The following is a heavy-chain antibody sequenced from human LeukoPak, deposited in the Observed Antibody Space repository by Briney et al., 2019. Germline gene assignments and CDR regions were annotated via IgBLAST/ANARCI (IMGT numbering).Heavy chain of an antibody. CDR3: ARAHYYDSSGYYYGY. V-gene: IGHV4-34*01. CDR2: INHSGST. Sequence: SETLSLTCAVYGGSFSGYYWSWIPQPPGKGLEWIGEINHSGSTNYNPSLKSRVTISVDTSKNQFSLKLSSVTAADTAVYYCARAHYYDSSGYYYGYWGQGTLVTVSS. CDR1: GGSFSGYY. J-gene: IGHJ4*02. D-gene: IGHD3-22*01.